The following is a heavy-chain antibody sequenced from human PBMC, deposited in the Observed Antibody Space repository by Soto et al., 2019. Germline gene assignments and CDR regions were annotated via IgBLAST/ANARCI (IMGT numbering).Heavy chain of an antibody. Sequence: QVQLVQSGAEVQKPGSSVKVSCKASGGTFSSYAISWVRQAPGQGLEWMGGFIPIFGTANYAQKFQGRVTTTAHESTSTAYMELSSLRSEDTAVYYCARDQLVRGVIAYPDDYYGRDVWGQGTTVTVSS. CDR1: GGTFSSYA. CDR2: FIPIFGTA. D-gene: IGHD3-10*01. J-gene: IGHJ6*02. CDR3: ARDQLVRGVIAYPDDYYGRDV. V-gene: IGHV1-69*01.